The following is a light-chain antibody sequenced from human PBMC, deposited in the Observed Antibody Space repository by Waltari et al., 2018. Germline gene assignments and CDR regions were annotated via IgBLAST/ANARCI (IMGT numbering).Light chain of an antibody. J-gene: IGLJ2*01. V-gene: IGLV2-8*01. CDR1: SSACGGYNK. Sequence: QSALTHPPSASGSPGQAVTVSCTGTSSACGGYNKVSWYQQHPGKAPKLMIYEVSKRPSGVPDRFSGSKSGNTASLTVSGLQAEDEADYYCSSYAGSNNLGVFGGGTKLTVL. CDR3: SSYAGSNNLGV. CDR2: EVS.